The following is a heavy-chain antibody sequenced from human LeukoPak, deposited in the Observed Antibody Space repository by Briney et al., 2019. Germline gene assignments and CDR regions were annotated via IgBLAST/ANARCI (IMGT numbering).Heavy chain of an antibody. Sequence: SETLSLTCAVYGGSFSGYYWGWIRQPPGKGLEWIGEINHSGSTNYNPSLKSRVTISVDTSKNQFSLKLSSVTAADTAVYYCARGWYVTSAIDYWGQGTLVTVSS. CDR1: GGSFSGYY. CDR2: INHSGST. CDR3: ARGWYVTSAIDY. J-gene: IGHJ4*02. D-gene: IGHD6-13*01. V-gene: IGHV4-34*01.